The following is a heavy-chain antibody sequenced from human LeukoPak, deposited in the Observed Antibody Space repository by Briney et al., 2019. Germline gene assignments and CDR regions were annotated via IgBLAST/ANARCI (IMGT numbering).Heavy chain of an antibody. D-gene: IGHD2-15*01. CDR2: INTNTGNP. J-gene: IGHJ3*02. V-gene: IGHV7-4-1*02. Sequence: ASVKVSCKASGYTFTGYYMHWVRQAPGQGLEWMGWINTNTGNPTYAQGFTGRFVFSLDTSVSTAYLQISSLKAEDTAVYYCASVGGDRYCSGGSCYGTTGDAFDIWGQGTMVTVSS. CDR3: ASVGGDRYCSGGSCYGTTGDAFDI. CDR1: GYTFTGYY.